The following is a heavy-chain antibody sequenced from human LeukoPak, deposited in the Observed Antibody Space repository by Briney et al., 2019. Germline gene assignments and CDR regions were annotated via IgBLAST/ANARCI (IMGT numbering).Heavy chain of an antibody. V-gene: IGHV3-23*01. Sequence: PGGSLGLSCAASGFTVASNYMSWVRQAPGKGLEWVSAISGSGGSTYYADSVKGRFTISRDNSKNTLYLQMNSLRAEDTAVYYCAKDLSSIMITFGGVNDAFDIWGQGTMVTVSS. CDR3: AKDLSSIMITFGGVNDAFDI. J-gene: IGHJ3*02. D-gene: IGHD3-16*01. CDR2: ISGSGGST. CDR1: GFTVASNY.